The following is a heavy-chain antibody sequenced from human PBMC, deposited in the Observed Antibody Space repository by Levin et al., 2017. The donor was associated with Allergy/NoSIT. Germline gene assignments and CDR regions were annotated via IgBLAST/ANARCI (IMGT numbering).Heavy chain of an antibody. CDR2: ISSSSSTI. J-gene: IGHJ4*02. CDR1: GFTFSSYS. D-gene: IGHD5-18*01. CDR3: ARVDTANIFDY. V-gene: IGHV3-48*01. Sequence: GGSLRLSCAASGFTFSSYSMNWVRQAPGKGLEWVSYISSSSSTIYYADSVKGRFTISRDNAKNSLYLQMNSLRAEDTAVYYCARVDTANIFDYWGQGTLVTVSS.